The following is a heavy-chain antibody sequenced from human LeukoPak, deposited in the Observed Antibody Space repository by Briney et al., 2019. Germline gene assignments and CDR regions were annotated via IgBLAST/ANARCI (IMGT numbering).Heavy chain of an antibody. CDR3: ARDNSGGSYLERWFDP. CDR2: IYYSGST. CDR1: GGSISSSSHY. D-gene: IGHD1-26*01. Sequence: PSETLSLTCTVSGGSISSSSHYWGWIRQPPGKGLECIGSIYYSGSTYYNPSLKSRVTMSVDTSKNQFSLKLSSVTAADTAVYYCARDNSGGSYLERWFDPWGQGTLVTVSS. V-gene: IGHV4-39*07. J-gene: IGHJ5*02.